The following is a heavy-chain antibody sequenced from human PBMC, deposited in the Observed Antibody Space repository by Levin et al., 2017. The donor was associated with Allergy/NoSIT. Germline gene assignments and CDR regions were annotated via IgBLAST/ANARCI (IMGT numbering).Heavy chain of an antibody. Sequence: ESGPTLVKPTQTLTRTCTFSGFSLTTSGMCVSWIRQPPGNALEWLARIDWDDDKYYSTSLKTRLTISRDTSKNQVVLTMTSMDPVDTATYYCARATNHYYGRGFDYWGQGTPVTVSS. D-gene: IGHD3-10*01. CDR3: ARATNHYYGRGFDY. J-gene: IGHJ4*02. CDR1: GFSLTTSGMC. V-gene: IGHV2-70*11. CDR2: IDWDDDK.